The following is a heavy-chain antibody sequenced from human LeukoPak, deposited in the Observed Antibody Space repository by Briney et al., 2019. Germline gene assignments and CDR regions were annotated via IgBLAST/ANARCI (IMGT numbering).Heavy chain of an antibody. V-gene: IGHV3-21*01. D-gene: IGHD3-16*01. J-gene: IGHJ4*02. CDR2: IGTSTSYI. Sequence: PGGSLRLSCAASGFTFSTYIMNWVRQTPGKGLEWVSSIGTSTSYIYYADSVKGRFTISRDNAKNTLYLQMNSVRAEDTAVYYCARSSFPYYFDYWGQGTLVTVSS. CDR1: GFTFSTYI. CDR3: ARSSFPYYFDY.